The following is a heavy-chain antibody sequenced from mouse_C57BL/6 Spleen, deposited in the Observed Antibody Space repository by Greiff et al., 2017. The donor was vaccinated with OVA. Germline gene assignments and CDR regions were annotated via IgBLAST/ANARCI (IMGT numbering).Heavy chain of an antibody. V-gene: IGHV7-3*01. J-gene: IGHJ4*01. CDR3: ARYKSYDCYYGAMDY. Sequence: EVKLQESGGGLVQPGGSLSLSCAASGFTFTDYYMSWVRQPPGKALEWLGFIRNKANGYTTEYSASVKGRFTISRDNSQSILYLQMNALRAEDSATYYCARYKSYDCYYGAMDYWGQGTSVTVSS. D-gene: IGHD2-3*01. CDR1: GFTFTDYY. CDR2: IRNKANGYTT.